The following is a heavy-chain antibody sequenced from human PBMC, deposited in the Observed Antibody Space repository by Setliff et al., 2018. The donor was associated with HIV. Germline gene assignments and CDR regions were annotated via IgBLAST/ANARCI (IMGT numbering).Heavy chain of an antibody. J-gene: IGHJ4*02. Sequence: GGSLRLSCAASRFDFNNYWMCWVRQAPGKGLEWVANIGQDGGREYYVDSVKGRFTISRDNPKSSLYLQMDSLRVEDTSVYYCWSGYTSGRWGQGTLVTVSS. D-gene: IGHD6-19*01. CDR2: IGQDGGRE. CDR1: RFDFNNYW. CDR3: WSGYTSGR. V-gene: IGHV3-7*01.